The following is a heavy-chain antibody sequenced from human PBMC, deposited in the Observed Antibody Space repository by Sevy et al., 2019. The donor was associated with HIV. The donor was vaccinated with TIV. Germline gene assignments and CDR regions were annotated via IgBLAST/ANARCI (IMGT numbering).Heavy chain of an antibody. V-gene: IGHV3-33*01. J-gene: IGHJ4*02. Sequence: GGSLRLSCAASGFTFSSYGLHWVRQAPGKGLEWVAVIWYDGSNKYYADSVKGRFTISRDNSKNTLYLQMNSLRAEDTAVYYCARDLAARYFDYWGQGTLVTVSS. CDR1: GFTFSSYG. CDR3: ARDLAARYFDY. D-gene: IGHD6-6*01. CDR2: IWYDGSNK.